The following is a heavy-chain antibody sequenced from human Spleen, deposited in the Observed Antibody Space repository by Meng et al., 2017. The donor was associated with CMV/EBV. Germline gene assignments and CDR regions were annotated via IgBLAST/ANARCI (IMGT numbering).Heavy chain of an antibody. CDR2: INPTSGGT. J-gene: IGHJ5*02. CDR3: ARQHRGRIVVVTAAPHREWFDL. CDR1: CY. V-gene: IGHV1-2*02. Sequence: CYMHWVRQPPEQGLEWMRWINPTSGGTNYAHKFQSRVTMTRGTSISTAYMELSRLRSDDTAVYYCARQHRGRIVVVTAAPHREWFDLWGQGTLVTVSS. D-gene: IGHD2-2*01.